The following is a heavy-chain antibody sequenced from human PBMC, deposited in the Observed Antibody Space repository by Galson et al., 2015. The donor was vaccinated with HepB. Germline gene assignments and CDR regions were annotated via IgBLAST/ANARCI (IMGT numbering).Heavy chain of an antibody. J-gene: IGHJ4*02. V-gene: IGHV1-69*13. CDR1: GGTFSTYT. Sequence: SVKVSCKASGGTFSTYTISWVRQAPGQGLEWMGGITPIFGTANYAQKFQGRVTITADESTSTAYMELSSLRSEDTAVHYCAREGMAAPSNPVDYWGQGTLVTVSS. CDR2: ITPIFGTA. D-gene: IGHD6-13*01. CDR3: AREGMAAPSNPVDY.